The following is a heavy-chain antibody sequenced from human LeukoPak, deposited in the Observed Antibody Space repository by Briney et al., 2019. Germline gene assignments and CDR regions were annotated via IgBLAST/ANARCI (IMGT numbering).Heavy chain of an antibody. J-gene: IGHJ4*02. CDR3: ARVTGYMIEDYFDY. CDR1: GGSFSGYY. D-gene: IGHD3-22*01. Sequence: SETLSLTCAVYGGSFSGYYWSWIRQPPGKGLEWIGGTNHGGSTSYNPSLKSRVTISVDPSKNQFSLQLSSVTAADTAVYYCARVTGYMIEDYFDYWGQGTLVTVSS. V-gene: IGHV4-34*01. CDR2: TNHGGST.